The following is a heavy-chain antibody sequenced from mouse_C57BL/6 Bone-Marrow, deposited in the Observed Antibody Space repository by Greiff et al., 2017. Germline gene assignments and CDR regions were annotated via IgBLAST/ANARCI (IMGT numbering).Heavy chain of an antibody. Sequence: QVHVKQPGAELVKPGASVKLSCKASGYTFTSYWMHWVKQRPGQGLEWIGMIHPNSGSTNYNEKFKSKATLTVDKSSSTAYMQLSSLTSEDSAVYYCARRNYYGSSPWFAYGGQGTLVTVSA. J-gene: IGHJ3*01. D-gene: IGHD1-1*01. CDR1: GYTFTSYW. CDR3: ARRNYYGSSPWFAY. V-gene: IGHV1-64*01. CDR2: IHPNSGST.